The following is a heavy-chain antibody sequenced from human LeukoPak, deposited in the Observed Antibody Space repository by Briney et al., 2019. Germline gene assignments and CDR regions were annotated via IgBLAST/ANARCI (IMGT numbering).Heavy chain of an antibody. CDR1: GGSISSYY. J-gene: IGHJ4*02. CDR3: ARHSYYYDSSGYNFDY. CDR2: IYYSGST. Sequence: SETLSLTCTVSGGSISSYYWSWIRQPPEKGLEWIGYIYYSGSTNYNPSLKSRVTISVDTSKNQFSLKLSSVTAADTAVYYCARHSYYYDSSGYNFDYWGQGTLVTVSS. D-gene: IGHD3-22*01. V-gene: IGHV4-59*08.